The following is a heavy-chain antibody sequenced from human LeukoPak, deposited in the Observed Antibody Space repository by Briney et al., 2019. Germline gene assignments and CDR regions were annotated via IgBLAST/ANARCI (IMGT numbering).Heavy chain of an antibody. D-gene: IGHD3-22*01. CDR3: ARRSGYSRTFDY. CDR2: IYPDDSDT. J-gene: IGHJ4*02. Sequence: GGSLKISCQGSGYSFTNYWIGWVRQMPGEGLEWMGIIYPDDSDTTYRPSFQGQVTISADKSISTAYLQWSRLKASDTAMYYCARRSGYSRTFDYWGQGTLVTVSS. CDR1: GYSFTNYW. V-gene: IGHV5-51*01.